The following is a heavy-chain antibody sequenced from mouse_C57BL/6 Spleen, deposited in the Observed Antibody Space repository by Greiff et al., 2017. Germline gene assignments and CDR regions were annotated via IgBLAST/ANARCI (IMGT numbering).Heavy chain of an antibody. Sequence: QVQLQQSGAELVKPGASVKMSCKASGYTFTSYWITWVKQRPGQGLEWIGDIYPGSGSTNYNEKFKSKATLTVDTSSSTAYMQLSSLTSEDSAVYYCARDGFITAADAMGYWGQGASVTVAS. D-gene: IGHD1-1*01. V-gene: IGHV1-55*01. CDR3: ARDGFITAADAMGY. CDR2: IYPGSGST. CDR1: GYTFTSYW. J-gene: IGHJ4*01.